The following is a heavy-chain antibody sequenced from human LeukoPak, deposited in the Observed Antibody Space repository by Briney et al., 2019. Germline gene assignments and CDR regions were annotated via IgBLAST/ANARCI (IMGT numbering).Heavy chain of an antibody. CDR2: IYYSGST. J-gene: IGHJ4*02. Sequence: SETLSLTCTVSGGSISNYYWNWLRQPPGKGLEWIGYIYYSGSTNYNPSLSCRVTMSLDTSKNQFSLRLTSVTAADTAVYYCARGFDSKSTYFDYWGQGTLVTVSS. CDR1: GGSISNYY. V-gene: IGHV4-59*01. D-gene: IGHD5-12*01. CDR3: ARGFDSKSTYFDY.